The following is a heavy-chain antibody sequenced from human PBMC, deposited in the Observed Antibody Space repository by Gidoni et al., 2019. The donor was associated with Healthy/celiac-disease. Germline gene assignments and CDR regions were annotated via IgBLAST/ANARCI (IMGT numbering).Heavy chain of an antibody. CDR1: GSTFTSEY. D-gene: IGHD2-15*01. CDR2: INPSGGST. J-gene: IGHJ6*03. V-gene: IGHV1-46*01. Sequence: QVPLVQSGAEVKNAGASVKVSCKASGSTFTSEYMHWVRQAPGQGLEWRGIINPSGGSTSYAQKFPGRVTMTRDTSTSTVYMELSSLRSEDTAVYYCARARELLCSGGSCYNYYYYYMDVWGKGTTVTVSS. CDR3: ARARELLCSGGSCYNYYYYYMDV.